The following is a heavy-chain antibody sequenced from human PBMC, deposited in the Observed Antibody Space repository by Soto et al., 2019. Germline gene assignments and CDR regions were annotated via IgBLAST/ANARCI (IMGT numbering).Heavy chain of an antibody. CDR1: GFTFSDYY. CDR2: ISSSGSTI. J-gene: IGHJ4*02. V-gene: IGHV3-11*01. D-gene: IGHD3-16*02. Sequence: QVQLVESGGGLVKPGGSLRLSCAASGFTFSDYYMSWIRQAPGKRLEWVSYISSSGSTIYYADSVKGRFTISRDNAKNSLYLQMNSLRAEDTAVYYCAREGIMITFGGVIVIRGDFDYWGQGTLVTVSS. CDR3: AREGIMITFGGVIVIRGDFDY.